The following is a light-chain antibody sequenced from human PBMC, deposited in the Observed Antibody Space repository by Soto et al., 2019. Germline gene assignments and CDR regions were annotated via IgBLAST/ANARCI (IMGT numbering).Light chain of an antibody. CDR3: QQYDSSPWT. CDR2: GAS. V-gene: IGKV3-20*01. J-gene: IGKJ1*01. CDR1: QGISSRY. Sequence: EIMLTQSPGTLSLSPGERATLSCRASQGISSRYLAWYQQKPGQAPRLLIYGASSRATGIPDRFSGSGSGTDFTLTISRLEPEDSAVYYCQQYDSSPWTFGQGTKVEIK.